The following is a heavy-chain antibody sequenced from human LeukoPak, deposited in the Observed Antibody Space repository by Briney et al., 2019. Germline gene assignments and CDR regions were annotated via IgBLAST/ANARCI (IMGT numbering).Heavy chain of an antibody. CDR2: ISGSGSNT. Sequence: GGSLRLSCAASGFTFSSYPMSWVRQAPGKGLEWVSAISGSGSNTYYADSVKGRFTISRDNSKNTLYLQMNSLRAEDTAVYYCAKEKVIAVAGTLGFDPWGQGALVTVSS. CDR3: AKEKVIAVAGTLGFDP. D-gene: IGHD6-19*01. V-gene: IGHV3-23*01. J-gene: IGHJ5*02. CDR1: GFTFSSYP.